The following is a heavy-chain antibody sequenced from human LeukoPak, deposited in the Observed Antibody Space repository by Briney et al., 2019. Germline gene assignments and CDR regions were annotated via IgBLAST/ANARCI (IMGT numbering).Heavy chain of an antibody. CDR2: INHSGST. V-gene: IGHV4-34*01. J-gene: IGHJ3*02. Sequence: SETLSLTCAVYGGSFSGYYWSWIRQPPGKGLEWIGEINHSGSTNYNPSLKSRVTISVATSKNQFSLKLSSVTAADTAVYYCARLRDSSGWYGAFDIWGQGTMVTGSS. CDR1: GGSFSGYY. D-gene: IGHD6-19*01. CDR3: ARLRDSSGWYGAFDI.